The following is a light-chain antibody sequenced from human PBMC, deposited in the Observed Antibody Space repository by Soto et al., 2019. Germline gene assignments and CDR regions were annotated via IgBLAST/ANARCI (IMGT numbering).Light chain of an antibody. CDR3: QQSYSTPT. V-gene: IGKV1-39*01. J-gene: IGKJ4*01. Sequence: DIQMTQSPSSLSASVGDRVTITCRASQSINSYLNWYQQKPGKAPKLLIYAASSLRSGVPSRFSGSGSGTDFTLTISSLQPEDFATYYCQQSYSTPTFGGGTKVEIK. CDR2: AAS. CDR1: QSINSY.